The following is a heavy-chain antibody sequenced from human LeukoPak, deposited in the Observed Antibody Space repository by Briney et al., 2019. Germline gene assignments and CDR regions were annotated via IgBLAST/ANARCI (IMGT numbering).Heavy chain of an antibody. D-gene: IGHD5-12*01. CDR3: ARGIMATNWIYYYYNYMDV. J-gene: IGHJ6*03. Sequence: VASVTVSCKASGYTFIGYYMHWVRQAPGQGLEWMGWINPNSGDTNYAQKFQGRVTMTRDTSISTAYMVLSRLRSDDTAVYYCARGIMATNWIYYYYNYMDVWGKGTTVTVSS. CDR2: INPNSGDT. CDR1: GYTFIGYY. V-gene: IGHV1-2*02.